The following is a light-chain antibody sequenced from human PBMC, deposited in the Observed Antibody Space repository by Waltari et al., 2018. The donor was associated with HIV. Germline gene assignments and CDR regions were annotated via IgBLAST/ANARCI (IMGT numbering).Light chain of an antibody. V-gene: IGKV1-17*01. CDR2: AAS. J-gene: IGKJ3*01. CDR3: LQHNSFPLT. Sequence: DIQMTQSPSSLPASVGDRVTITCRASQDIRNGLAWYQQKPGKAPKCLIYAASDLQSGVPSTFTGSGSGTEFTLTISSLQPEDFATYYCLQHNSFPLTFGPGTKVDVK. CDR1: QDIRNG.